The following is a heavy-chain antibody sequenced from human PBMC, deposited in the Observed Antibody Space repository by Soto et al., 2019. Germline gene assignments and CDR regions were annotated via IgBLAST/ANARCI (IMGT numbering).Heavy chain of an antibody. J-gene: IGHJ5*01. CDR2: VSYDGSKK. D-gene: IGHD3-22*01. V-gene: IGHV3-30*03. CDR3: ARGVGGSMYDNSGKYDS. Sequence: QVQLVESGGGVVQPGRSLRLTCAASGFTFSSNGMHWVRQAPGKGLEWVARVSYDGSKKYYADSVKGRFTISRDNSENTLYLQMNTLRANVTAVYYFARGVGGSMYDNSGKYDSWGQGTLVTVSS. CDR1: GFTFSSNG.